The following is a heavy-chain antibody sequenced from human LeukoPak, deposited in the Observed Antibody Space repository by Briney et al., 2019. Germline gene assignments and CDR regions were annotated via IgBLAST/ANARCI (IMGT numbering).Heavy chain of an antibody. Sequence: SETLSLTCTVSGGSISSYYWSWIRQPAGKGLEWIGRIYTSGSTNYNPSLKNRVTMSVDTSKNQFSLKLSSVTAADTAVYYCARDTSIYGSGSYFRDYYYYYMDVWGKGTTVTISS. V-gene: IGHV4-4*07. CDR1: GGSISSYY. D-gene: IGHD3-10*01. J-gene: IGHJ6*03. CDR3: ARDTSIYGSGSYFRDYYYYYMDV. CDR2: IYTSGST.